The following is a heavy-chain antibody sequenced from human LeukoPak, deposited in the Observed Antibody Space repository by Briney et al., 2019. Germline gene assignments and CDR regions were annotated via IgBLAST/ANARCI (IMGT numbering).Heavy chain of an antibody. CDR2: IYYSGST. D-gene: IGHD2-21*02. Sequence: KPSETLSLTCTVSGGSISSSSYYWGWIRQPPGKGLEWIGSIYYSGSTYYNPSLKSRVTISVDTSKNQFSLQLSSVTAADTAVYYCARVLVLCGGDCYSNYFDYWGQGTLVTVSS. V-gene: IGHV4-39*07. CDR1: GGSISSSSYY. CDR3: ARVLVLCGGDCYSNYFDY. J-gene: IGHJ4*02.